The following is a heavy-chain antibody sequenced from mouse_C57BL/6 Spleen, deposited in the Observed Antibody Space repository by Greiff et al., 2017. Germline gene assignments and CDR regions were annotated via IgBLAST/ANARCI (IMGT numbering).Heavy chain of an antibody. CDR1: GYAFSSSW. J-gene: IGHJ4*01. CDR3: ARGGNYAMDY. V-gene: IGHV1-82*01. Sequence: QVQLQQSGPELVKPGASVKISCKASGYAFSSSWMNWVKQRPGKGLEWIGRIYPGDGDTNYNGKFKGKATLTADKSSSTAYMQLSSLTSEDSAVCFCARGGNYAMDYWGQGTSVTVSS. CDR2: IYPGDGDT. D-gene: IGHD1-1*01.